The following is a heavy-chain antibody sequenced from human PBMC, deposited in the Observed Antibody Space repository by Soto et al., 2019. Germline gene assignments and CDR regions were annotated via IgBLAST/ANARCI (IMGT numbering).Heavy chain of an antibody. J-gene: IGHJ3*02. Sequence: GGSLRLSCAASGFTFSSYSMNWVRQAPGKGLEWVSSISSSSSYIYYADSVKGRFTISRDNAKNSLYLQMNSLRAEDTAVYYCATENFRPYYDSSGYSRALDIWGQGTMVTVSS. V-gene: IGHV3-21*01. CDR1: GFTFSSYS. CDR3: ATENFRPYYDSSGYSRALDI. D-gene: IGHD3-22*01. CDR2: ISSSSSYI.